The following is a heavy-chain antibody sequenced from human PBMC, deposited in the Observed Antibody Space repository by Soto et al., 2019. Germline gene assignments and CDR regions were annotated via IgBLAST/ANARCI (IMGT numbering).Heavy chain of an antibody. CDR3: ARHRGIGYCSSTSCSDAFDI. CDR1: GYSFTSYW. V-gene: IGHV5-51*01. Sequence: PGESLKISCKGSGYSFTSYWIGWVRQMPGKGLEWMGIIYPGDSDTRYSPSFQGQVTISADKSISTAYLQWSSLKASDTAMYYCARHRGIGYCSSTSCSDAFDIWGQGTMVTGSS. CDR2: IYPGDSDT. J-gene: IGHJ3*02. D-gene: IGHD2-2*01.